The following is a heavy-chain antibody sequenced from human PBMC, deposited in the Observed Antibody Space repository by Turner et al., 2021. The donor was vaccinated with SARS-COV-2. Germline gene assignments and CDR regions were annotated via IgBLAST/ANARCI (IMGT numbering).Heavy chain of an antibody. CDR2: IYDSRST. J-gene: IGHJ4*02. CDR3: ARVLGYCSGVNCYPDY. Sequence: QLQLQESGPGLVKPSQTLSCPCRVSGGSISSDDFYWSWIRQPRGKGLEGIGYIYDSRSTYYDQSLKSRVTTSRDKSKNKFSLRLSSVTAADTAVYYCARVLGYCSGVNCYPDYWGQGTLVTVSS. D-gene: IGHD2-15*01. CDR1: GGSISSDDFY. V-gene: IGHV4-30-4*01.